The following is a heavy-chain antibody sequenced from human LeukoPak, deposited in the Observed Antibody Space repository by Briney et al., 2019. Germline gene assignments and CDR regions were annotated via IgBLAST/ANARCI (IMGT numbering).Heavy chain of an antibody. V-gene: IGHV4-59*08. CDR3: ARRYCSSTSCYFGQEAYWFDP. J-gene: IGHJ5*02. CDR1: GGSISSYY. D-gene: IGHD2-2*01. CDR2: IYYCWST. Sequence: SETLSLTCTVSGGSISSYYWSWLRQPPGKALEWIGYIYYCWSTNYNPSLKSRVTISVDTSKNQFSLKLSSVTAADTAVYYCARRYCSSTSCYFGQEAYWFDPWGQGTLVTVSS.